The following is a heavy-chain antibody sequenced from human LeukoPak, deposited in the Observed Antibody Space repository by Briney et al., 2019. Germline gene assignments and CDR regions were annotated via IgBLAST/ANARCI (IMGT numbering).Heavy chain of an antibody. CDR2: IYSGGST. D-gene: IGHD3-22*01. Sequence: QPGGSLRLSCAASGFSVSSNYMSWVRQAPGKGLEWVSVIYSGGSTYYADSLKGRFTISRDNAKNSLYLQMNSLRAEDTAVYYCARERGPYDSSGYGTYSFDYWGQGTLVTVSS. J-gene: IGHJ4*02. CDR3: ARERGPYDSSGYGTYSFDY. V-gene: IGHV3-66*01. CDR1: GFSVSSNY.